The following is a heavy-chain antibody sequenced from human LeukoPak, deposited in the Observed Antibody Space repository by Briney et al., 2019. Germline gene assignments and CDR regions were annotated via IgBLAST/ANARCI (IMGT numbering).Heavy chain of an antibody. J-gene: IGHJ4*02. V-gene: IGHV3-7*03. D-gene: IGHD5-18*01. CDR2: IDPDGSHQ. CDR1: GFTFSSYW. CDR3: ARGRAPWIQLWSPSNY. Sequence: GGSLRLSCVASGFTFSSYWATWVRQAPGKGLEWVANIDPDGSHQYYVDSVKGRFTISKDNAKNSLYLQMNSLRAEDTAVYYCARGRAPWIQLWSPSNYWGQGTLVTVSS.